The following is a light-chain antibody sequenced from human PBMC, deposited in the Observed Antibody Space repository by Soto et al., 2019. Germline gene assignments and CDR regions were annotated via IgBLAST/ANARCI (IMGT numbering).Light chain of an antibody. J-gene: IGKJ2*01. CDR2: KAS. CDR3: QQYHNYYT. V-gene: IGKV1-5*03. Sequence: DILMTQSPSTLSASVGDRVTITCRASQTISSWVAWYQQKPGRAPKLLIYKASTLENRVPSRFSGSGSGTDFTLTISSLQPDDSATYYCQQYHNYYTFGQGTKVDIK. CDR1: QTISSW.